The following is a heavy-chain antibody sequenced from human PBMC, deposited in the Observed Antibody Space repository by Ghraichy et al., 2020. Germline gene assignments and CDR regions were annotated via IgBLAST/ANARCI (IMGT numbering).Heavy chain of an antibody. CDR1: GFILSNFE. D-gene: IGHD6-6*01. V-gene: IGHV3-48*03. CDR2: ISNSGSTI. CDR3: ARDPIVARNRYYYYGMDV. Sequence: GGSLRLSCAASGFILSNFEMNWVRQAPGKGLEWISYISNSGSTIYYADSVKGRFTSSRDNAKNTLYLQMHSLRAEDTAVYYCARDPIVARNRYYYYGMDVWGQGTPVTSSS. J-gene: IGHJ6*02.